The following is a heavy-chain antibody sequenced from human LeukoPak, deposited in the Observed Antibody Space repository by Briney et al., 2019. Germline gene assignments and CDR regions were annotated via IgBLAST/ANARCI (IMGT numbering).Heavy chain of an antibody. CDR3: VGHDFWTGPDY. CDR2: IYSRGST. Sequence: SETLSLTCAVYGGSFSGYYWSWIRQPPGKGLGWIGCIYSRGSTNYNSSLKTRVTISVDTSKNQFSLKVSSVTVADTAVYYCVGHDFWTGPDYWGQGTLVTVSS. V-gene: IGHV4-4*09. CDR1: GGSFSGYY. D-gene: IGHD3/OR15-3a*01. J-gene: IGHJ4*02.